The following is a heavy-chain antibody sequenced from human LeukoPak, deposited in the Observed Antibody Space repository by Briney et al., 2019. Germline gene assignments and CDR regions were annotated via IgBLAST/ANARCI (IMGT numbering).Heavy chain of an antibody. CDR1: GYSITSGYY. CDR2: IYHSGST. J-gene: IGHJ4*02. Sequence: SETLSLTCAVSGYSITSGYYWAWIRQPPGKGLGWIGNIYHSGSTYYNASLKSRVTISVDTSKNQFSLKLSSVTAADTAVYYCARRYSNYFFDYWGQGTLVTVSS. D-gene: IGHD4-11*01. V-gene: IGHV4-38-2*01. CDR3: ARRYSNYFFDY.